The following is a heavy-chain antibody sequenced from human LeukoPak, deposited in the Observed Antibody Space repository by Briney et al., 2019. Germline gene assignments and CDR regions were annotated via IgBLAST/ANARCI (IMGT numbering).Heavy chain of an antibody. CDR1: GYTFSAYY. CDR2: INPNSGGT. D-gene: IGHD3-9*01. J-gene: IGHJ5*02. V-gene: IGHV1-2*02. CDR3: ARDDVLTGPHSGGGTSEEFDP. Sequence: ASVKVSCKASGYTFSAYYMHWVRQAPGQGLEWMGWINPNSGGTNYAQKFQGRVTMTRDTSINTAYMELSRLRSDDTAVYYCARDDVLTGPHSGGGTSEEFDPWGQGTLVTVSS.